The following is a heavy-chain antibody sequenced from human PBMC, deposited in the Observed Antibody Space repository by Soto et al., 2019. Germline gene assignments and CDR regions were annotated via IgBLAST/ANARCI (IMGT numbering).Heavy chain of an antibody. Sequence: GGSLRLSCAASGFTFSSYAMSWVRQAPGKGLEWVSAISGSGGSTYYADSVKGRFTISRDNSKNTLYLQMNSLRAEDTAVYYCAKVSRSKAMAYSSSLRPFDYWGQGTLVTVSS. V-gene: IGHV3-23*01. D-gene: IGHD6-6*01. CDR2: ISGSGGST. CDR1: GFTFSSYA. J-gene: IGHJ4*02. CDR3: AKVSRSKAMAYSSSLRPFDY.